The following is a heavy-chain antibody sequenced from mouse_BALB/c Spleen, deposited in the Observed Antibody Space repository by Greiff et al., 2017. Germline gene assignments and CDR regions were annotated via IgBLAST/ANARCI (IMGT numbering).Heavy chain of an antibody. Sequence: EVHLVESGGGLVQPGGSLKLSCAASGFTFSSYGMSWVRQTPDKRLELVATINSNGGSTYYPDSVKGRFTISRDNAKNTLYLQMSSLKSEDTAMYYCARDGGYFDYWGQGTTLTVSS. CDR2: INSNGGST. CDR3: ARDGGYFDY. V-gene: IGHV5-6-3*01. CDR1: GFTFSSYG. J-gene: IGHJ2*01.